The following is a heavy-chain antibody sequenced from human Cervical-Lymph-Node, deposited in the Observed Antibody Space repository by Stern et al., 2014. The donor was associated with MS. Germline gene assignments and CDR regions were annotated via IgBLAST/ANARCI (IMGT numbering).Heavy chain of an antibody. Sequence: QVQLVESGPGLVKPSQTLSLTCTVSGGSISSGDYYWSWIRQPPGKGLEWIGDIYYSGSTYYNPSLKSQVTISVATSKNQFSLKLSSVTAADTAVYYCASANCSSTSCPNWFDPWGQGTLVTVSS. CDR2: IYYSGST. J-gene: IGHJ5*02. CDR3: ASANCSSTSCPNWFDP. V-gene: IGHV4-30-4*01. D-gene: IGHD2-2*01. CDR1: GGSISSGDYY.